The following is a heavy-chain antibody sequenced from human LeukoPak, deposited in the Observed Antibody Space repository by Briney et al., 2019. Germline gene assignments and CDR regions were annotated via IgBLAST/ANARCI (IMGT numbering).Heavy chain of an antibody. CDR1: GGSISSYY. V-gene: IGHV4-59*01. Sequence: PSETLSLTCTVSGGSISSYYWSWIRQPPGKGLEWIGYIYYSGSTNYNPSLKSRVTISVDTSKNQLSLKLSSVTAADTAVYYCARGEFVVVVPAAMFWFDPWGQGTLVTVSS. CDR2: IYYSGST. J-gene: IGHJ5*02. D-gene: IGHD2-2*01. CDR3: ARGEFVVVVPAAMFWFDP.